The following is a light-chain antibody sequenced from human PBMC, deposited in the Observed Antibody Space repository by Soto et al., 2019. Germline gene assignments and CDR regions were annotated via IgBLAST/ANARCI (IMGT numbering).Light chain of an antibody. V-gene: IGLV2-11*01. CDR3: CSYAGSYTWL. CDR1: SSDLGIYNY. J-gene: IGLJ3*02. Sequence: QSVLTQPRSVSGSPGQSVTISCIGSSSDLGIYNYVSWYQHHPGKAPKLIIYDVYKRPSGVPDRFSASKSDNTASLTISGLQAEDEADYYCCSYAGSYTWLFGGGTQLTVL. CDR2: DVY.